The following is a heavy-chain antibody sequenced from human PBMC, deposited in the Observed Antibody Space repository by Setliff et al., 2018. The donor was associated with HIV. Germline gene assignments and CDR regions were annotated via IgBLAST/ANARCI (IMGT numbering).Heavy chain of an antibody. CDR1: GYTFTSYS. V-gene: IGHV7-4-1*01. Sequence: ASVKVSCKASGYTFTSYSMNWVRQAPGQGLEWMGWNNTNTGNPTYAQGFPGRFVFSLDTSGSTASQQICSLKSEDTALYYCPRTQLSIAARSAWDWFDPWCQGTLVTVSS. D-gene: IGHD6-6*01. CDR3: PRTQLSIAARSAWDWFDP. CDR2: NNTNTGNP. J-gene: IGHJ5*02.